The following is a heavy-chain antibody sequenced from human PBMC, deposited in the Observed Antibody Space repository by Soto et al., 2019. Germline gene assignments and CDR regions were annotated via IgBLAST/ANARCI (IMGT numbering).Heavy chain of an antibody. CDR2: ISYDGSNK. CDR3: SRAFLSHIAVAGSFGSDY. J-gene: IGHJ4*02. CDR1: GFTLSSYA. Sequence: GGSLRLSCAASGFTLSSYAMHWVRQAPGKGLEGVAVISYDGSNKYSADSVKGRFTISRDNSKNTLYLQMNSLRAEDTDVYYCSRAFLSHIAVAGSFGSDYWGQGTLVTVSS. V-gene: IGHV3-30-3*01. D-gene: IGHD6-19*01.